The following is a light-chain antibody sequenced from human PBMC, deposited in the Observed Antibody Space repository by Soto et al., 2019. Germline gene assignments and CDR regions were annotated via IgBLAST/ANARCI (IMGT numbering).Light chain of an antibody. CDR2: TGS. V-gene: IGKV1-12*01. J-gene: IGKJ5*01. CDR3: QQAASFPIT. CDR1: QGIKNW. Sequence: DIQMTQSQSYVAASVGDRVTITGRASQGIKNWLAWYQQKPGKAPNLLSYTGSSLQSGVPSRFSGSGSGTDFTLTSNSLQPEDFATYYCQQAASFPITFGQGTRLEIK.